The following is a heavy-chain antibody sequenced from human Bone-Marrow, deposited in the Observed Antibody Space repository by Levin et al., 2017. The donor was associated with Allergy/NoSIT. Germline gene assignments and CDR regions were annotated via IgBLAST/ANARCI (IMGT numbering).Heavy chain of an antibody. V-gene: IGHV1-18*01. CDR3: ARGHFPYYYYGMDV. CDR1: GYTFTTYG. CDR2: VSAYSGNT. Sequence: GESLKISCKASGYTFTTYGLTWVRQAPGQGLEWMGWVSAYSGNTNYALNLQDRVTMTTDTATNTAYMELTSLSSDDTAIYYCARGHFPYYYYGMDVWGQGTTVVVSS. J-gene: IGHJ6*02.